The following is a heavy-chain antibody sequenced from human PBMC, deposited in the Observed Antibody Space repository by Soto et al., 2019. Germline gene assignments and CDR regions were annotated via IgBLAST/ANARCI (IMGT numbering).Heavy chain of an antibody. CDR1: GGSFSGYY. Sequence: QVQIQQWGAGLLKPSETLSLTCAVYGGSFSGYYWSWIRQPPGKGLEWIGEINHSGSTNYNPSLKSRVTISVDTSKNQFSLKLSSVTAADTAVYYCAREKPYSSSWYHDYWGQGTLVTVSS. V-gene: IGHV4-34*01. D-gene: IGHD6-13*01. J-gene: IGHJ4*02. CDR2: INHSGST. CDR3: AREKPYSSSWYHDY.